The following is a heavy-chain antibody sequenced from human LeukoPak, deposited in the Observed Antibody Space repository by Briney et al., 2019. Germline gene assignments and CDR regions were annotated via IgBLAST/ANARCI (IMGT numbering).Heavy chain of an antibody. D-gene: IGHD6-19*01. J-gene: IGHJ4*02. CDR1: GGSVNSYY. V-gene: IGHV4-59*02. Sequence: PSETLSLTCTVSGGSVNSYYWSWIRQPPGKGLEWIGYIYYSGSTNYNPSLKSRVTISVDTSKNQFSLKLSSVTAADTAVYYCARNGGGWGDYVDYWGQGTLVTVSS. CDR2: IYYSGST. CDR3: ARNGGGWGDYVDY.